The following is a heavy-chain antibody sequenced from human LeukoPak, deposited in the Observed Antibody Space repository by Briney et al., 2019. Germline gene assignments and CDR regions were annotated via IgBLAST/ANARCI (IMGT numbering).Heavy chain of an antibody. Sequence: GGSLRLSCAASGFTFSSYSTNWVRQAPGKGLEWVSSISSSSSYIYYADSVKGRFTISRDNAKNSLYLQMNSLRAEDTAVYYCARDQTTYYFDYWGQGTLVTVSS. D-gene: IGHD1-1*01. J-gene: IGHJ4*02. CDR3: ARDQTTYYFDY. CDR1: GFTFSSYS. V-gene: IGHV3-21*01. CDR2: ISSSSSYI.